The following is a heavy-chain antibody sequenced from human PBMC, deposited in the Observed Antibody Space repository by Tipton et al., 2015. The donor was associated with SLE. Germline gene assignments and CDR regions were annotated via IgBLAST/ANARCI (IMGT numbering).Heavy chain of an antibody. CDR2: IYYSGST. J-gene: IGHJ5*02. CDR3: ARLDRHDINWLNWFDP. V-gene: IGHV4-59*01. Sequence: GLVKPSQTLSLTCAVSGDSISNYYWSWIRQPPGKGLEWIGYIYYSGSTNYNPSLKSRVTISVDTSKDQFSLKLSSVTAADTAVYYCARLDRHDINWLNWFDPWGQGILVTVSS. D-gene: IGHD1-1*01. CDR1: GDSISNYY.